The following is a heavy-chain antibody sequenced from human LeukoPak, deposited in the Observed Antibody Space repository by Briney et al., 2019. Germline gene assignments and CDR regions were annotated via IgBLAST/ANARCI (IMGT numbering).Heavy chain of an antibody. CDR2: IRSKAYGGTT. CDR3: ARGPILLWIHNGMDV. Sequence: GGSLRLSCTGSGLTFGDHAMSWVRQAPGKGLEWVGFIRSKAYGGTTEYAASVQGRFTISRDDSKSIAYLQMNSLKTDDTAFYFCARGPILLWIHNGMDVWGQGTAVTVS. J-gene: IGHJ6*02. CDR1: GLTFGDHA. D-gene: IGHD5-18*01. V-gene: IGHV3-49*04.